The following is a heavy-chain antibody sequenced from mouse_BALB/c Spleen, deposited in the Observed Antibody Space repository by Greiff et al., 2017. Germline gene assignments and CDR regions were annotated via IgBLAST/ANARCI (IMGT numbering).Heavy chain of an antibody. V-gene: IGHV1-69*02. D-gene: IGHD3-2*01. CDR3: ARDSSGYAMDY. CDR1: GYTFTSYW. J-gene: IGHJ4*01. Sequence: QVHVKQPGAELVKPGAPVKLSCKASGYTFTSYWMNWVKQRPGRGLEWIGRIDPSDSETHYNQKFKDKATLTVDKSSSTAYIQLSSLTSEDSAVYYCARDSSGYAMDYWGQGTSVTVSS. CDR2: IDPSDSET.